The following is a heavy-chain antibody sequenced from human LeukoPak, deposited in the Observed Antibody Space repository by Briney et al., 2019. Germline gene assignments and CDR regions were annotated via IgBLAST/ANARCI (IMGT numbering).Heavy chain of an antibody. CDR3: AKDACSSTSCYGYYFDY. D-gene: IGHD2-2*01. J-gene: IGHJ4*02. V-gene: IGHV3-30*02. CDR2: IRYDGSNK. CDR1: GFTFSSYG. Sequence: GGSLRLSCAASGFTFSSYGMHWVRQAPGKGLEWVAFIRYDGSNKYYADSVKGRFTISRDNSKNTLYLQTNSLRAEDTAVYYCAKDACSSTSCYGYYFDYWGQGTLVTVSS.